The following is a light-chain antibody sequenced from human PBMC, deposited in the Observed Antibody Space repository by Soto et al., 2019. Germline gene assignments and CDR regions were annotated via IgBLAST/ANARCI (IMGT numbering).Light chain of an antibody. CDR3: SSYTSSSTPYV. J-gene: IGLJ1*01. CDR1: SSDVGGYNY. CDR2: DVT. Sequence: SVLTQPASVCGSPGQSITISCTGTSSDVGGYNYVSWYQQHPVKAPKLMIYDVTNRPSGVSDRLSGSKSGNTASLTISGLQAEDEADYYCSSYTSSSTPYVFGTGTKVTVL. V-gene: IGLV2-14*01.